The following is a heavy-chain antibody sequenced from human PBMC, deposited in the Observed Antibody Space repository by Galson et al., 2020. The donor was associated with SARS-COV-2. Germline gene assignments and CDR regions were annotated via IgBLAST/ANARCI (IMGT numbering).Heavy chain of an antibody. Sequence: SETLSLTCVVSGGSISSNNWWSWVRQPPGKGLEWIGEIYHTGTTNDNPSLESRLIISVDKSKNQFSLRLRSVTAADTAVYYCARDGAGAAAGTGALSSLGQGTLVTVSS. CDR1: GGSISSNNW. V-gene: IGHV4-4*02. CDR2: IYHTGTT. D-gene: IGHD6-13*01. CDR3: ARDGAGAAAGTGALSS. J-gene: IGHJ5*02.